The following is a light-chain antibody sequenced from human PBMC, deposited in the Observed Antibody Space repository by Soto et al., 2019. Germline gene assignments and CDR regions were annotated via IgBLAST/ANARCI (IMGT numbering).Light chain of an antibody. J-gene: IGKJ2*01. Sequence: DIQMTQSPSSLSASVGDRVTITCRASQGISNYLAWYQQKPGKVPKLLIYAASTLQSGVPSRFSGSGSGTDFTLTISSLQPEDVAVYYCQQYYNWPPYTFGQGTKVDIK. CDR3: QQYYNWPPYT. V-gene: IGKV1-27*01. CDR2: AAS. CDR1: QGISNY.